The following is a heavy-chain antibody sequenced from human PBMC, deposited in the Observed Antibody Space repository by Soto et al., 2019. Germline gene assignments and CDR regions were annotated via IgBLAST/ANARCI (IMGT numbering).Heavy chain of an antibody. V-gene: IGHV1-18*04. D-gene: IGHD2-15*01. J-gene: IGHJ5*02. CDR3: ARDGYCSGGRCYGKTNWFDP. Sequence: ASVKVSCKASGYTFTSYGISWVRQAPGQGLEWMGWISAYNGNTNYAQKLQGRVTMTTDTSTSTAYMELWSLRSDDTAVYYCARDGYCSGGRCYGKTNWFDPWGQGTLVTVSS. CDR2: ISAYNGNT. CDR1: GYTFTSYG.